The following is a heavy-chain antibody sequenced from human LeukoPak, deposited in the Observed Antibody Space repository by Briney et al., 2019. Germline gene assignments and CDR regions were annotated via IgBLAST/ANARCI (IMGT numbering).Heavy chain of an antibody. CDR3: ARDLGDGDNPEFNFDY. J-gene: IGHJ4*02. V-gene: IGHV1-46*01. D-gene: IGHD5-24*01. CDR2: INPSGGST. Sequence: GASVKVSCKASGYTFTSYYMHWVRRAPGQGLEWMGIINPSGGSTSYAQKFQGRVTMTRDTSTSTVYMELSSLRSEDTAVYYCARDLGDGDNPEFNFDYWGQGTLVTVSS. CDR1: GYTFTSYY.